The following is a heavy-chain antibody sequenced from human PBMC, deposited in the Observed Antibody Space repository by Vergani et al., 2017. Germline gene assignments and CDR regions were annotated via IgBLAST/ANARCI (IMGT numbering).Heavy chain of an antibody. V-gene: IGHV3-7*01. D-gene: IGHD5-18*01. J-gene: IGHJ4*02. Sequence: EVQLVESGGGLVQPGGSLRLSCAASGFTFSSYWMSWVRQAPGKGLEWVANIKQDGSEKYYVDSVKGRFTISRDNAKNSLYLQMNSLRAEDTAVYYCARAGYSYGYDFDYWGQGTLVTVSS. CDR1: GFTFSSYW. CDR3: ARAGYSYGYDFDY. CDR2: IKQDGSEK.